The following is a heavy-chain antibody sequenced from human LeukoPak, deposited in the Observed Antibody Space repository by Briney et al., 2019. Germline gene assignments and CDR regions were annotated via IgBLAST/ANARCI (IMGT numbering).Heavy chain of an antibody. Sequence: SQTLSLTCAISGDNISSHDATWNWIRQSPSRGLEWLGRTYYRTKWFTDYALSVRSRITINSDSSRNQFSLQLRSVTPEDTALYFYARDYYGAGSYRYPLDYWGQGTLVTVSS. CDR3: ARDYYGAGSYRYPLDY. CDR2: TYYRTKWFT. V-gene: IGHV6-1*01. CDR1: GDNISSHDAT. J-gene: IGHJ4*02. D-gene: IGHD3-10*01.